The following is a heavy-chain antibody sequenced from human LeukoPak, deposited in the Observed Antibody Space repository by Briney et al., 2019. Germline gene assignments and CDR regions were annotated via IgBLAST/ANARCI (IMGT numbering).Heavy chain of an antibody. CDR1: GFTVSNNY. CDR3: ARYDFILISYFDL. J-gene: IGHJ2*01. Sequence: GGSLRLSCAASGFTVSNNYMSWVRQAPGKKLEWVSDIYSDGTTFYADSVKGRFTISRDNSKNTLYLQMNSLRAEDTAVYHCARYDFILISYFDLWGRGAQVTVSS. V-gene: IGHV3-53*01. D-gene: IGHD3-3*01. CDR2: IYSDGTT.